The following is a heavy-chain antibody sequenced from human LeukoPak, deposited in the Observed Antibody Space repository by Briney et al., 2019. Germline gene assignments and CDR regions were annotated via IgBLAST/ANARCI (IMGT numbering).Heavy chain of an antibody. CDR2: IYTSGST. CDR3: ARSNSGWFSYWFDP. V-gene: IGHV4-61*02. J-gene: IGHJ5*02. Sequence: SETLSLTCTVSGGSIRSGSYYWSWIRQPAGKGLEWIGRIYTSGSTNYNPSLKSRVTISVDTSKNQFSLKLSSVTAADTAVYYCARSNSGWFSYWFDPWGQGTLVTVSS. D-gene: IGHD6-19*01. CDR1: GGSIRSGSYY.